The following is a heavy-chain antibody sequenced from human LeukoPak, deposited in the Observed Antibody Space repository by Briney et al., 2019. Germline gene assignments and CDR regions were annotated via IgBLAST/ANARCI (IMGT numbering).Heavy chain of an antibody. J-gene: IGHJ4*02. CDR3: AKASSTSPDYYFDY. V-gene: IGHV3-74*01. Sequence: GESLRLSCAASGFTFSSYWMHWVRQGPGKGLVWVSRINPDGSGTSHADSVKGRFTISRDNAKNTLYLQMNSLRAEDMALYYCAKASSTSPDYYFDYWGQGTLVTVSS. D-gene: IGHD2-2*01. CDR1: GFTFSSYW. CDR2: INPDGSGT.